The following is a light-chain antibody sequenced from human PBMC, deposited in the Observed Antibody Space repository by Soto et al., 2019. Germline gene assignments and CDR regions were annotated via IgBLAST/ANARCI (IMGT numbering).Light chain of an antibody. Sequence: DIQMTQSPSSLSASVGDRVTITCRASQTIGIYLNWYQQRPGKAPKFLMYAASNLHRGVPSRFSGSGYGTDFTLTITSLQPEDFATYYCQQSYSIPITCGQGKRLDIK. CDR1: QTIGIY. CDR3: QQSYSIPIT. CDR2: AAS. V-gene: IGKV1-39*01. J-gene: IGKJ5*01.